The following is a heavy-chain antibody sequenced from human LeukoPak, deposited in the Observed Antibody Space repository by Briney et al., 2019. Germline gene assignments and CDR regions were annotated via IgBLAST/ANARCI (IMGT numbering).Heavy chain of an antibody. D-gene: IGHD2-2*03. CDR3: ARHWMDQTSYYYYYMDV. J-gene: IGHJ6*03. CDR2: IYPGDSDT. Sequence: GASLQISCQGSGYTFTTYWIAWVRQLPGKGLEWMGIIYPGDSDTRYSPSFQGQVTISADKSISTAYLQWSSLKASDTAMYYCARHWMDQTSYYYYYMDVWGKGTTVTVSS. V-gene: IGHV5-51*01. CDR1: GYTFTTYW.